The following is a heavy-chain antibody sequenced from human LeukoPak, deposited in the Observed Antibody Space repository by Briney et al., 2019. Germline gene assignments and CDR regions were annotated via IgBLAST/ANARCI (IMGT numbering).Heavy chain of an antibody. CDR1: GYTLTELS. Sequence: ASVKVSCKVSGYTLTELSMHWVRQAPGKGLEWMGGFDPEDGETIYAQKFQGRVTMTRDTSTSTVYMELSSLRSEDTAVYYCATRAPDYDFWSGYSQDAFDIWGQGTMVTVSS. V-gene: IGHV1-24*01. CDR3: ATRAPDYDFWSGYSQDAFDI. D-gene: IGHD3-3*01. CDR2: FDPEDGET. J-gene: IGHJ3*02.